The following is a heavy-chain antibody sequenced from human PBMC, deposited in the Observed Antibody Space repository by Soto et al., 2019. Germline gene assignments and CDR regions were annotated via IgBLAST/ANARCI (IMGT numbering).Heavy chain of an antibody. CDR2: IYWDDDK. Sequence: SGPTRVNPTQSLTLTCTFSGCSLSTSEVGVGWFRQPPGKALEWLALIYWDDDKRYSPSLKSRLTITKGTSKNQVVLTMTNMDLVGTATYYCAHRRGSSWYGVLWFDPWGQGIQVTSPQ. CDR3: AHRRGSSWYGVLWFDP. J-gene: IGHJ5*02. CDR1: GCSLSTSEVG. V-gene: IGHV2-5*02. D-gene: IGHD6-13*01.